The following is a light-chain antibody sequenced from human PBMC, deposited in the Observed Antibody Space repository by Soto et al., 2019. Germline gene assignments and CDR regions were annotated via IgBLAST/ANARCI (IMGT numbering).Light chain of an antibody. J-gene: IGLJ1*01. CDR2: EVS. CDR3: SSYTSSSTRV. Sequence: TQPASVSGSRGQSATISCTGTSSDVGGYNYVSWYQQHPGKAPKLMIYEVSNRPSGVSNRFSGSKSGNTASLTISGLQAEDEADYYCSSYTSSSTRVFGTGTKVTVL. V-gene: IGLV2-14*01. CDR1: SSDVGGYNY.